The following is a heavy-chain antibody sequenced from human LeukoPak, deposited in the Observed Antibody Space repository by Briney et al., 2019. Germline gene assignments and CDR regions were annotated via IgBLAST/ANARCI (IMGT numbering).Heavy chain of an antibody. V-gene: IGHV4-4*07. CDR1: GGSISNFY. J-gene: IGHJ4*02. D-gene: IGHD6-19*01. Sequence: PSETLSLTCTVSGGSISNFYWGWIRQPAGKGLEWIGRIHIRGSTDYSPSLKSRVSMSVDTSKNQLFLRLRSVTAADTAVYYCVRDGTGDSSGWRLWGQGTLVTVSS. CDR2: IHIRGST. CDR3: VRDGTGDSSGWRL.